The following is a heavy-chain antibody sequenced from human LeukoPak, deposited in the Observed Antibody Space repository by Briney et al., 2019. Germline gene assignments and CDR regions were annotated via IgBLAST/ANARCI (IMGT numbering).Heavy chain of an antibody. D-gene: IGHD4-17*01. CDR3: ARSLLMTTVTTGLDY. CDR2: INPNSGGT. J-gene: IGHJ4*02. V-gene: IGHV1-2*02. CDR1: GYTFTGYY. Sequence: ASVKVSCKASGYTFTGYYMHWVRQAPGQGLEWMGWINPNSGGTNYAQKFQGRVTMTRDTSISTAYMELSRLRSDDTAVYYCARSLLMTTVTTGLDYWGQGTLVTVSS.